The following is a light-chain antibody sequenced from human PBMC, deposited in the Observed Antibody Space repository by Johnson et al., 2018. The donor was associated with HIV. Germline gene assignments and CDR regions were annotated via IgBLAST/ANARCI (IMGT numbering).Light chain of an antibody. V-gene: IGLV1-51*01. J-gene: IGLJ1*01. CDR1: SSNIGNNY. CDR2: DNN. Sequence: QSVLTQPPSVSAAPGQKVTISCSGSSSNIGNNYVSWYQQLPGTAPKLLIYDNNKRPSGIPDRFSGSKTGTSATLGITGLQTGDEADYYCGTWDASLSVYVFGVATQVTVL. CDR3: GTWDASLSVYV.